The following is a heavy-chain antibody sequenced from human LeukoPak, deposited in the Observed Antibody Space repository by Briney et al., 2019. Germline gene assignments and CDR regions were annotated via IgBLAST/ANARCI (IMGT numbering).Heavy chain of an antibody. V-gene: IGHV4-4*02. Sequence: PSETLSLTCAVSGGSISSSNWWSWVRQPPGKGLEWIGGIYHSGSTNYNPSLKSRVTISVDKSKNQFSLKLSSVTAADTAVYYCARVYYGSGSYLVDYWGQGTLVTVSS. J-gene: IGHJ4*02. D-gene: IGHD3-10*01. CDR1: GGSISSSNW. CDR2: IYHSGST. CDR3: ARVYYGSGSYLVDY.